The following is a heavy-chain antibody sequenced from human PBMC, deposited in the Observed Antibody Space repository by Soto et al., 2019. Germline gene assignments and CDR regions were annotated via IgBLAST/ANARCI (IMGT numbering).Heavy chain of an antibody. Sequence: SETQSLTCTVSGGSISSYDWSWIRQPPGKGLEWIGYIYYSGSTNYNPSLKSRVTISVDTSKNQFSLKLSSVTAADTAVYYCARAGYCSSTSCYALYYYYYMDVWGKGTTVTVSS. CDR2: IYYSGST. D-gene: IGHD2-2*01. CDR1: GGSISSYD. CDR3: ARAGYCSSTSCYALYYYYYMDV. J-gene: IGHJ6*03. V-gene: IGHV4-59*01.